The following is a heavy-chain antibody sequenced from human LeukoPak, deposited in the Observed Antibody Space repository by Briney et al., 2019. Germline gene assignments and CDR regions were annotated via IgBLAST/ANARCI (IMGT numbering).Heavy chain of an antibody. D-gene: IGHD5-18*01. CDR1: GFTFSNYW. CDR3: AREGYNYGYVPYFDY. J-gene: IGHJ4*02. Sequence: GGSLRLSCAASGFTFSNYWMHWVRHAPGKGLVWVSRINSDGINTSYADSVKGRFTISRDNAKNTLNLQMNSLRAEDTAVYYCAREGYNYGYVPYFDYRGQGTLVTVSS. V-gene: IGHV3-74*01. CDR2: INSDGINT.